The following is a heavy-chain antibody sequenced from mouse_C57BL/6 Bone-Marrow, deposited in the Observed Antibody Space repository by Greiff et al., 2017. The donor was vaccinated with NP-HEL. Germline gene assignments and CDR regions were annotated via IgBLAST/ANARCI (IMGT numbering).Heavy chain of an antibody. CDR2: IDPEDGET. D-gene: IGHD2-1*01. V-gene: IGHV14-2*01. J-gene: IGHJ3*01. Sequence: EVKLMESGAELVKPGASVKLSCTASGFNIKDYYMHWVKQRTEQGLEWIGRIDPEDGETKYAPKFQGKATITADTSSNTAYLQLSSLTSEDTAVYYCAREDWGNYAYPWFAYWGQGTLVTVSA. CDR1: GFNIKDYY. CDR3: AREDWGNYAYPWFAY.